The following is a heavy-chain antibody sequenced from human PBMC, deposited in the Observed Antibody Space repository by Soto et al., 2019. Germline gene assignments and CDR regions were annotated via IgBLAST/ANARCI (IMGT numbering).Heavy chain of an antibody. CDR3: ARHNYGSGSTYFDY. D-gene: IGHD3-10*01. CDR2: IYYSGST. CDR1: GGSISTSYY. J-gene: IGHJ4*02. Sequence: SETLSLTCTVPGGSISTSYYWGWIRQPPGKGLEWIGNIYYSGSTNYNPSLKSRVTISVDTSKNQFSLKLNSMTAADTAVYYCARHNYGSGSTYFDYWGQGTLVTVS. V-gene: IGHV4-59*08.